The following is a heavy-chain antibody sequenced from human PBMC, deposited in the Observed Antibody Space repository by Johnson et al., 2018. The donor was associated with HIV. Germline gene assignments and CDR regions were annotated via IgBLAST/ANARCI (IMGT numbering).Heavy chain of an antibody. D-gene: IGHD3-10*01. CDR2: IKQDGSEK. CDR1: GFTFNNYW. Sequence: VQLVESGGALVQPGGSLRLSCAASGFTFNNYWMSWVRQAPGRGLEWVANIKQDGSEKFYVDSVKGRFTISRDNAENSLYLQMNSLRAEDTAVYYCARANYYHNWGQGTMVTVSS. V-gene: IGHV3-7*01. J-gene: IGHJ3*02. CDR3: ARANYYHN.